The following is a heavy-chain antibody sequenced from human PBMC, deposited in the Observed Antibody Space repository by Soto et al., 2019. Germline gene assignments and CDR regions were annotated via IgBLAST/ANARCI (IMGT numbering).Heavy chain of an antibody. CDR3: AKDQLQWFGELPVDY. CDR1: GFTFDDYA. CDR2: ISWNSGSI. V-gene: IGHV3-9*01. J-gene: IGHJ4*02. D-gene: IGHD3-10*01. Sequence: GGSLRLSCAASGFTFDDYAMHWVRQAPGKGLEWVSGISWNSGSIGYADSVKGRFTISRDNAKNSLYLQMNSPRAEDTALYYCAKDQLQWFGELPVDYWGQGTLVTVSS.